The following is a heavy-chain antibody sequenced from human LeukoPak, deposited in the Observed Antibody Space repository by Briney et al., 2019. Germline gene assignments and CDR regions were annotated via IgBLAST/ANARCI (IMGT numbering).Heavy chain of an antibody. CDR2: IDWDDDK. D-gene: IGHD3-10*01. Sequence: KVSGPALVKPTQTLTLTCTFSGFSLSTSGMRVSWIRQPPGKALEWLARIDWDDDKFYSTSLKTRLTISKDTSKNQVVLTMTNMDPVDTATYYCARIDPLVRGVSGYFDYWGQGTLVTVSS. CDR1: GFSLSTSGMR. V-gene: IGHV2-70*04. J-gene: IGHJ4*02. CDR3: ARIDPLVRGVSGYFDY.